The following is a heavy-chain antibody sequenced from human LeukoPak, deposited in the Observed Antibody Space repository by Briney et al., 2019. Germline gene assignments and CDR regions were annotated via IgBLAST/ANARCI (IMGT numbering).Heavy chain of an antibody. V-gene: IGHV1-2*02. CDR1: GYTFTDYY. Sequence: ASVKVSCKASGYTFTDYYLHWVRQAPGQGLEWMGYINPNSGNTNYAQKFQGRVTMTRDTSISTAYMELSRLRSDDTAVYYCARDPAPDTSGYLFDYWGQGTLVTVSS. CDR3: ARDPAPDTSGYLFDY. D-gene: IGHD3-22*01. J-gene: IGHJ4*02. CDR2: INPNSGNT.